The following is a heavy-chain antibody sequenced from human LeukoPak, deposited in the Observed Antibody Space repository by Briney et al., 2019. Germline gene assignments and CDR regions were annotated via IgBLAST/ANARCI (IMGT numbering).Heavy chain of an antibody. CDR2: IYYSGST. CDR1: GGSISSYY. CDR3: ARDIGYCSSTSCYGDYYYYYMDV. D-gene: IGHD2-2*01. Sequence: SETLSLTCTVSGGSISSYYWSWIRQPPGKGLEWIGYIYYSGSTNYNPSLKSRVTISVDTSKNQFSLKLSSVTAADTAVYYCARDIGYCSSTSCYGDYYYYYMDVWGKGTRSPSP. J-gene: IGHJ6*03. V-gene: IGHV4-59*01.